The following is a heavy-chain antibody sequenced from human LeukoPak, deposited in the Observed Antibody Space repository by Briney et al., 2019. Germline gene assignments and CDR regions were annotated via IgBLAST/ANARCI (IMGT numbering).Heavy chain of an antibody. CDR3: GQSSPVLLWS. Sequence: TGGSLRLSCAASGFTFSTFWMHWVRQAPGKGLVWVSGINGDGTSTNYADFVKGRFTISRDNAKNTLYLQMNSLRAEDTAVYYCGQSSPVLLWSWGQGTLVTVSS. D-gene: IGHD3-10*01. CDR2: INGDGTST. J-gene: IGHJ1*01. CDR1: GFTFSTFW. V-gene: IGHV3-74*01.